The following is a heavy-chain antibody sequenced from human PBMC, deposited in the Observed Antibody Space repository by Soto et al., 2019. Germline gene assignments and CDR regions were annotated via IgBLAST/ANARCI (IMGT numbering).Heavy chain of an antibody. CDR1: GYIFVNYG. D-gene: IGHD3-16*01. V-gene: IGHV1-18*01. CDR3: AMVDNYVTPTPQDV. CDR2: ISPYTGNT. J-gene: IGHJ6*02. Sequence: QVQLVQSGDEVKKPGASVKVSCKASGYIFVNYGIAWVRQAPGQGLEWLGWISPYTGNTHYASKVKGRLPLTTDTSTSTAFMDLGSLTAADTAVYYCAMVDNYVTPTPQDVWGQGTTVTVSS.